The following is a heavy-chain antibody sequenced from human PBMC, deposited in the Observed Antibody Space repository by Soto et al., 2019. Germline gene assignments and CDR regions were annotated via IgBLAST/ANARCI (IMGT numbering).Heavy chain of an antibody. CDR2: ISWNSGSI. CDR1: GFTFDDYA. CDR3: ETSEIRGDFGLASDY. V-gene: IGHV3-9*01. Sequence: GGSLRLSCAASGFTFDDYAMHWVRQAPGKGLEWVSGISWNSGSIGYADSVKGRFTISRDNAKNSLYLQMNSLRAEDTALYYCETSEIRGDFGLASDYRGHATMVTVSS. D-gene: IGHD3-3*01. J-gene: IGHJ4*01.